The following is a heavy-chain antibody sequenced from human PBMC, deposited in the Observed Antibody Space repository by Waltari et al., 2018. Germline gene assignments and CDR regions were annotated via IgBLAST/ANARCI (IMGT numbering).Heavy chain of an antibody. D-gene: IGHD4-4*01. CDR3: GTSPDYSTSEGY. CDR1: GFTFTNYP. V-gene: IGHV3-23*01. Sequence: EVQVLESGGGLVQPGGSLRLSCAASGFTFTNYPMTWVRQGPGKGRGWVSSVSGGGGTTYYADSVKGRFTISRDNSKNTLFLQMNSLRAEDTAVYYCGTSPDYSTSEGYWGQGTLVTVSS. J-gene: IGHJ4*02. CDR2: VSGGGGTT.